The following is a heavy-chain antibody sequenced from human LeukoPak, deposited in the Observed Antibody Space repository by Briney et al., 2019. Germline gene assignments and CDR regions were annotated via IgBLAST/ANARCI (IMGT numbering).Heavy chain of an antibody. CDR1: GGSISSSGHY. V-gene: IGHV4-39*01. CDR3: ARILGAYCSGGSCPDAFDI. Sequence: PSETLSLTCTVSGGSISSSGHYWGWIRQPPGKGLEWIGSIYYNGNDYYNPSLKSRVTISVDTSKNQFSLKLSSVTAADTAVYYCARILGAYCSGGSCPDAFDIWGQGTMVTVSS. D-gene: IGHD2-15*01. CDR2: IYYNGND. J-gene: IGHJ3*02.